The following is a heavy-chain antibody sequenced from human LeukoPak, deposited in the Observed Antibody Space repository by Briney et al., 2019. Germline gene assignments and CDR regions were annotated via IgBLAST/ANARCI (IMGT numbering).Heavy chain of an antibody. J-gene: IGHJ5*02. CDR3: AREGSITIFGVVSYLGP. D-gene: IGHD3-3*01. CDR2: IYHSGST. CDR1: GYSISSGYY. V-gene: IGHV4-38-2*02. Sequence: PSETLSLTCAVSGYSISSGYYWGWIRQPPGKGLEWIGSIYHSGSTYYNPSLKSRVTISVDTSKNQFSLKLSSVTAADTAVYYCAREGSITIFGVVSYLGPWGQGTLVTVSS.